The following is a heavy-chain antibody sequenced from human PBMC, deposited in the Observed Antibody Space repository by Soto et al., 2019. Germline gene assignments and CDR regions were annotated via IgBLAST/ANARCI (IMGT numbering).Heavy chain of an antibody. CDR2: IYYSGST. V-gene: IGHV4-59*01. CDR1: GGSIIGSY. D-gene: IGHD2-15*01. CDR3: ARETGYCSGGSCGWFDP. Sequence: SETLSLTCTVSGGSIIGSYWSWIRQPPGKGLEWIGYIYYSGSTNYNPSLKSRVTISIDTSNNQFSLKLSSMTAADTAVYYCARETGYCSGGSCGWFDPWGQGTLVTVSS. J-gene: IGHJ5*02.